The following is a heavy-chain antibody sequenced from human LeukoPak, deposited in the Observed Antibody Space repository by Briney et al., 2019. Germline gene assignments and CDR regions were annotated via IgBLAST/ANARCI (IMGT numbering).Heavy chain of an antibody. J-gene: IGHJ5*02. CDR2: INPSGGST. CDR1: GYTFTSYY. D-gene: IGHD3-3*01. V-gene: IGHV1-46*01. Sequence: ASVKVPCKASGYTFTSYYMHWVRQAPGQGLEWMGIINPSGGSTSYAQKFQGRVTMTRDTSTSTVYMELSSLRSEDTAVYYCARDFWGYDFWSGSSPFDPWGQGTLVTVSS. CDR3: ARDFWGYDFWSGSSPFDP.